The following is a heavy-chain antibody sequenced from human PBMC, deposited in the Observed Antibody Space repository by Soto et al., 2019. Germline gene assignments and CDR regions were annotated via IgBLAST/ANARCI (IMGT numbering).Heavy chain of an antibody. CDR3: VHSRCGGDCLQSYSAHYYYGLDV. V-gene: IGHV2-5*02. J-gene: IGHJ6*02. D-gene: IGHD2-21*02. CDR1: GFSLSTGGVG. CDR2: IYWDDDK. Sequence: QITLKESGQTLVKPTQTLTLTCTISGFSLSTGGVGVGWIRQPPGKALEWLALIYWDDDKRYSPSLKSRLTIHKDNSKSQXXLXMXXMDPVDTATYYCVHSRCGGDCLQSYSAHYYYGLDVWGQGTTVTVSS.